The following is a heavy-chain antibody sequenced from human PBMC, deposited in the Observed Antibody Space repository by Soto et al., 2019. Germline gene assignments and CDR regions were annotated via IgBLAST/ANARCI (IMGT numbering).Heavy chain of an antibody. J-gene: IGHJ4*02. CDR3: ASGNYYDRSGYRYYFDY. Sequence: EVQLVESGGTLVQPGGSLRLSCAASRFTFSSYSMNWVRQAPGKGLEWVSYISNGGNTIYYADSVKGRFTISRDNAKNSLYLRMNSLRDEDTDVYYCASGNYYDRSGYRYYFDYWGQGTLVTVSS. CDR2: ISNGGNTI. CDR1: RFTFSSYS. V-gene: IGHV3-48*02. D-gene: IGHD3-22*01.